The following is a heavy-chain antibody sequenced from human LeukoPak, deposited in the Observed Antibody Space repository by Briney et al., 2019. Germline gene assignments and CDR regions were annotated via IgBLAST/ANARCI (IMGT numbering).Heavy chain of an antibody. CDR3: VRGPPESSSSDS. J-gene: IGHJ4*02. V-gene: IGHV1-8*01. CDR2: MSPNNGKT. CDR1: GYTFSNYD. D-gene: IGHD6-13*01. Sequence: ASVRVSCKASGYTFSNYDINWVRQATGQGLEWMGWMSPNNGKTGYAQNFQGRVIMTRDTSISTAYMELRRLRIEDTAVYYCVRGPPESSSSDSWGQGTLVTVSS.